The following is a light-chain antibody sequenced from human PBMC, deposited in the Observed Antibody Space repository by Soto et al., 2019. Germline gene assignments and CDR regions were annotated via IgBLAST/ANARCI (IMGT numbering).Light chain of an antibody. CDR2: CAS. CDR1: QRVXSSY. CDR3: QQYVITTLA. Sequence: LTQSPGTLSLSKGESATLSCRASQRVXSSYAAWYQQKPGQAPRLRXACASRRATGSPDRLTGSGSGTDFTPTISRLDPDDFAVYYCQQYVITTLAFGHVTKVDIK. V-gene: IGKV3-20*01. J-gene: IGKJ1*01.